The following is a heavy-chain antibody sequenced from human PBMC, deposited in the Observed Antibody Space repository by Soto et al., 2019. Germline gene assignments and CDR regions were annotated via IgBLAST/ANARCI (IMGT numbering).Heavy chain of an antibody. V-gene: IGHV4-59*01. J-gene: IGHJ4*02. CDR3: ARGGGYSSGWEFDY. D-gene: IGHD6-19*01. CDR1: GGSISSCY. CDR2: IYDSGST. Sequence: QVQLQESGPGLVKPSETLSLTCTVSGGSISSCYWSWIRQPPGKGQEWVGYIYDSGSTNYNPSLKSRVNISVDTSKNLFSLRLSAVAAADSSVYYCARGGGYSSGWEFDYWGQGTLVTVSS.